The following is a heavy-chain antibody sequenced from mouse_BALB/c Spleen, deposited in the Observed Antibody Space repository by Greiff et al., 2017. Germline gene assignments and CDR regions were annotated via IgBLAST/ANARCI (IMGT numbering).Heavy chain of an antibody. J-gene: IGHJ3*01. Sequence: VQLQQSGPGLVQPSQSLSITCTVSGFSLTGYGVNWVRQPPGKGLEWLGMIWGDGSTDYNSALKSRLSISKDNSKSQVFLKMNSLQTDDTARYYCARERGHYYGGFAYWGQGTLVTVSA. CDR2: IWGDGST. CDR3: ARERGHYYGGFAY. D-gene: IGHD1-2*01. V-gene: IGHV2-6-7*01. CDR1: GFSLTGYG.